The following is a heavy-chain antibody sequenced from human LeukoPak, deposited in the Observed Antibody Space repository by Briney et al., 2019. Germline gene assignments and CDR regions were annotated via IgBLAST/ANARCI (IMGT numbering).Heavy chain of an antibody. J-gene: IGHJ4*02. CDR1: GGSISSSSSY. D-gene: IGHD3-22*01. CDR3: ARGPSTYYYDSSGYYDY. CDR2: IYYSGSS. V-gene: IGHV4-39*01. Sequence: PSETLSLTCTVSGGSISSSSSYWGWIRQPPGKGLEWIASIYYSGSSYYNPSLQSRVTISVDTSKNQFSLKLSSVTAADTAVYYCARGPSTYYYDSSGYYDYWGQGTLVTVSS.